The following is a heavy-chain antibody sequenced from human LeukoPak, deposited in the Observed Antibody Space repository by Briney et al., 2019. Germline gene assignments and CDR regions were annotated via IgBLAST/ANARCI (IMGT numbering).Heavy chain of an antibody. CDR1: GGTFSSYA. D-gene: IGHD5-12*01. CDR3: AGDSGYDHHYAFDI. Sequence: ASVKVSGKASGGTFSSYAISWVRQAPGQGLEWMGGSIPIFGTANYAQKFQGRVTITADESTSTAYMELSSLRSEDTAVYYCAGDSGYDHHYAFDIWGQGTMVTVSS. V-gene: IGHV1-69*13. J-gene: IGHJ3*02. CDR2: SIPIFGTA.